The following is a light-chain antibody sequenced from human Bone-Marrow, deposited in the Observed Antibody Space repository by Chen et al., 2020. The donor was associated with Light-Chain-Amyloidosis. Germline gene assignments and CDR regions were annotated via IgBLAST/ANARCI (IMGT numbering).Light chain of an antibody. CDR2: DDS. CDR3: QVWDRSSERPV. J-gene: IGLJ3*02. V-gene: IGLV3-21*02. Sequence: SYVLTQPSSVSVAPGQTATIACGGNNIGSTSVHWYQQTPGQAPLLVVYDDSDRPSGIPERMSGSNYGNTATLTISRVEAGDEADYYCQVWDRSSERPVFGGGTKLTVL. CDR1: NIGSTS.